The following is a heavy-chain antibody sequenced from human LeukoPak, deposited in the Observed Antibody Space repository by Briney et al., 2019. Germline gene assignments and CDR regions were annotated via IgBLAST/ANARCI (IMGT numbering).Heavy chain of an antibody. CDR3: ASPRSGNRYTFDY. D-gene: IGHD2-15*01. J-gene: IGHJ4*02. Sequence: SETLSLTCTVSGYSISSGYYWGWIRQPPGKGLEWIGSIYHSGSTYYNPSLKSRVTISVDTSKNQFSLKLSSVTAADTAVYYCASPRSGNRYTFDYWGQGILVTVSS. CDR2: IYHSGST. V-gene: IGHV4-38-2*02. CDR1: GYSISSGYY.